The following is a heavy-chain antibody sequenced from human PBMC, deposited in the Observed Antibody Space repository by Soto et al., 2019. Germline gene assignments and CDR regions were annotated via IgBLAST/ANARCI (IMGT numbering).Heavy chain of an antibody. CDR1: GASLTRGVYY. Sequence: PSETLSLTCSVSGASLTRGVYYWSWLRQPPGRQLEWIGSIYYRGTTNYTPSLTGRVTISEDTSRNQVSVTVKSVTAADTAVYFCARANCVRCPFDLWGQETLVTVSS. CDR3: ARANCVRCPFDL. J-gene: IGHJ4*02. V-gene: IGHV4-61*08. CDR2: IYYRGTT. D-gene: IGHD2-21*01.